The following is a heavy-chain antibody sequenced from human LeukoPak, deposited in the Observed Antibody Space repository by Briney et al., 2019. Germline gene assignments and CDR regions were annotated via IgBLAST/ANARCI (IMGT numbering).Heavy chain of an antibody. D-gene: IGHD1-26*01. CDR3: TRRGATDYYYYGMDV. V-gene: IGHV3-73*01. CDR1: GFTFSGSA. Sequence: GGSLRLSCAASGFTFSGSAMHWVRQASGKGLEWVGRIRSKANSYATAYAASVKGRFTISRDDSKNTAYLQMNSPKTEDTAVYYCTRRGATDYYYYGMDVWGQGTTVTVSS. J-gene: IGHJ6*02. CDR2: IRSKANSYAT.